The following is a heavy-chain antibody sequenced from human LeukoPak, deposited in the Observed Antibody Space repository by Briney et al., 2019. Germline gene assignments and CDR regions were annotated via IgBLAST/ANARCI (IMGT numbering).Heavy chain of an antibody. CDR3: ARAEWELRGWFDP. CDR1: GFTFSTYW. CDR2: INSDGSST. D-gene: IGHD1-26*01. J-gene: IGHJ5*02. V-gene: IGHV3-74*01. Sequence: PGGSLRLSCAASGFTFSTYWMHWVRQAPGKGLVWVSRINSDGSSTSYADSVKGRFTISRDNAKNTLYLQMNSLRAEDTAVYYCARAEWELRGWFDPWGQETLVTVSS.